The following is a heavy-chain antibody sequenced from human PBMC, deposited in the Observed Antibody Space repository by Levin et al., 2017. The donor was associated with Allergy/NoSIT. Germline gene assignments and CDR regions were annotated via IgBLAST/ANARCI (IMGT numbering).Heavy chain of an antibody. V-gene: IGHV1-69*02. Sequence: ASVKVSCKASGDTFTNYSINWVRQAPGQGLEWMGRIIPILEMANYAQKFQGRVTITADKSTSTGYMELSSLKLEDTAVYYCARGDYDFWSGYYPGHIDFFHIWGQGTMITVSS. D-gene: IGHD3-3*01. J-gene: IGHJ3*02. CDR2: IIPILEMA. CDR1: GDTFTNYS. CDR3: ARGDYDFWSGYYPGHIDFFHI.